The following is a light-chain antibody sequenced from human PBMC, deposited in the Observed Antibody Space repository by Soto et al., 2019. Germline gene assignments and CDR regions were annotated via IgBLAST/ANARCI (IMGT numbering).Light chain of an antibody. CDR1: NGDVGAYNH. J-gene: IGLJ2*01. V-gene: IGLV2-11*01. CDR3: CSYTGTSTYVL. Sequence: QSALTQPRSVPGSPGQSVTISCTGTNGDVGAYNHVSWYQQHPGKVPKLIIYAVTKRPSGVPVRFSASKSGDTASLTISGLQADDEADYFCCSYTGTSTYVLFGGGTKLTVL. CDR2: AVT.